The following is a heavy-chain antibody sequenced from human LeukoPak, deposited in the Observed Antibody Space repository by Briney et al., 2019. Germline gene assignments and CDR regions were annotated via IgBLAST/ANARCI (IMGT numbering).Heavy chain of an antibody. J-gene: IGHJ6*02. Sequence: GGSLRLSCAASGLTVNNNYMNWGRQAPGKGLEWVASINHNGNVNYYVDSVKGRFTISRDNAKNSLYLQMSNLRAEDTAVYFCARGGGLDVWGQGATVTVSS. CDR3: ARGGGLDV. D-gene: IGHD3-16*01. CDR1: GLTVNNNY. CDR2: INHNGNVN. V-gene: IGHV3-7*03.